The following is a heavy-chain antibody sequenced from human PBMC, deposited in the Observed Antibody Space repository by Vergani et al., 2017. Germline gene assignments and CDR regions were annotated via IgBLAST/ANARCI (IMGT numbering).Heavy chain of an antibody. Sequence: QVQLVQSGAEVKKPGASVKVSCKASGYTFTGYYMHWVRQAPGQGLEWMGWINPNSGGPNYAQKFQGRVTMTRDTSISTAYMELSRLRSDDTAVYYCARDATPGDYYYYYMDVWGKGATVTVSS. D-gene: IGHD3-10*01. J-gene: IGHJ6*03. CDR3: ARDATPGDYYYYYMDV. V-gene: IGHV1-2*02. CDR1: GYTFTGYY. CDR2: INPNSGGP.